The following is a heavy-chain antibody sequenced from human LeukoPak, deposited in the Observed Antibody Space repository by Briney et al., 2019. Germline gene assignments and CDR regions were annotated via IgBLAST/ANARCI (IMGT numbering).Heavy chain of an antibody. D-gene: IGHD3-10*01. J-gene: IGHJ6*03. CDR3: ARDGYYGSGSYWAKPSSYYYCYMDV. CDR2: INHSGST. CDR1: GGSFSGYY. Sequence: PSETLSLTCAVYGGSFSGYYWSWIRQPPGKGLEWIGEINHSGSTNYNPSLKSRATISVDTSKNQFSLKLSSVTAADTAVYYCARDGYYGSGSYWAKPSSYYYCYMDVWGKGTTVTISS. V-gene: IGHV4-34*01.